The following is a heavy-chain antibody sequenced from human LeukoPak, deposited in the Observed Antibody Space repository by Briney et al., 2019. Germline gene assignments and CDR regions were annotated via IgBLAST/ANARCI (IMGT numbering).Heavy chain of an antibody. CDR3: ARDLEGSGSFYRPSYDY. V-gene: IGHV3-23*01. CDR1: GFTFSIFA. D-gene: IGHD3-10*01. CDR2: ISGSGGST. J-gene: IGHJ4*02. Sequence: GGSLRLSCAPSGFTFSIFAMSWVRHAPGKGLEWVSAISGSGGSTYYADSVKGWFTISRDNAKNSLYQKMNSLRAEDTAVYHCARDLEGSGSFYRPSYDYWGQGTLVTVSS.